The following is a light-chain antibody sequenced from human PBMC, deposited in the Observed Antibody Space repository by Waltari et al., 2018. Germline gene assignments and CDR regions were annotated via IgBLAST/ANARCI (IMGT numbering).Light chain of an antibody. Sequence: QSALTQPASVSGSPGQSITISCPGTSRDVGAYNYVSWYQQHPGKAPKLIVSLVSNRASGVSDRFSGSKSGDTASLTISGLQPEDEASYYCSSYTDNSAIEVFGGGTELTVL. CDR3: SSYTDNSAIEV. CDR1: SRDVGAYNY. CDR2: LVS. V-gene: IGLV2-14*01. J-gene: IGLJ3*02.